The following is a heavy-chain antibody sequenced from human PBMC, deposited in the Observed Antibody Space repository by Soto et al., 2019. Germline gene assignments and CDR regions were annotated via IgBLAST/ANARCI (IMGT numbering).Heavy chain of an antibody. CDR2: IYHSGST. V-gene: IGHV4-4*02. Sequence: RSLTCAVSGGSISSSNWWSWVRQPPGKGLEWIGEIYHSGSTNYNPSLKSRVTISVDKSKNQFSLKLSSVTAADTAVYYCASLSHYDTSGYSYWGQGTLVTVSS. J-gene: IGHJ4*02. CDR1: GGSISSSNW. D-gene: IGHD3-22*01. CDR3: ASLSHYDTSGYSY.